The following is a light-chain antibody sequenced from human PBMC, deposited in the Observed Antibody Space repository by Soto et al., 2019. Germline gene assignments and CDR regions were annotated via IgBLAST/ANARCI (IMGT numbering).Light chain of an antibody. CDR1: QSISSW. J-gene: IGKJ5*01. Sequence: IQMTQSPSTLSASVGDRVTITCRASQSISSWLAWYLQKPGKAPKLLTYEARNLESGVPSRFSGSGSGTDFTLTISSLEPEDSAVYYCQQRHMWPITFGQGTRLEI. CDR2: EAR. V-gene: IGKV1-5*01. CDR3: QQRHMWPIT.